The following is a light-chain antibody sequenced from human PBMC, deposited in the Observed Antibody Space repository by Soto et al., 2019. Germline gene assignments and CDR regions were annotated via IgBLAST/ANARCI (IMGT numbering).Light chain of an antibody. CDR2: GAS. V-gene: IGKV3D-20*02. J-gene: IGKJ3*01. Sequence: EIVLTQSPGTLSLSPGERATLSCRASQSVSSSYLAWYQQKPGQAPRLLIYGASTRATGIPARFSGSGSGTEFTLTISSLQSEDFAVYYCQQRSNWPPSFTFGPGTKVDIK. CDR1: QSVSSSY. CDR3: QQRSNWPPSFT.